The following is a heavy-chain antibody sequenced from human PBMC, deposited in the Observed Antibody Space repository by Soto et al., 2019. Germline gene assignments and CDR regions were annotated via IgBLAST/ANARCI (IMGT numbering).Heavy chain of an antibody. CDR3: ARERSRYDRSGYYRPDY. Sequence: QVQLVQSGAEVQKPGSSVKVSCKVSGDTFSTYSISWVRQAPGQGLEWLGGIIPILGTPSYAQRFQDRVTITADKSTSTAYMELSSLRSEDTAVYYCARERSRYDRSGYYRPDYWGQGTLVTVSS. J-gene: IGHJ4*02. V-gene: IGHV1-69*06. CDR1: GDTFSTYS. D-gene: IGHD3-22*01. CDR2: IIPILGTP.